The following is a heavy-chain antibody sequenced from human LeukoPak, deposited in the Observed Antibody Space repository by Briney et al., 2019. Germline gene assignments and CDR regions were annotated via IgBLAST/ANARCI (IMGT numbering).Heavy chain of an antibody. V-gene: IGHV4-59*12. CDR2: IHNSGGT. CDR1: GGSISTYY. Sequence: PSETLSLTCTVSGGSISTYYWSWIRQPPGKGLEWIGYIHNSGGTNYNPSLKSRVTISVDTSKNQFSLKLSSVTAADTAVYYCARDKDNWNDVDAFDIWGQGTMVTVSS. D-gene: IGHD1-20*01. J-gene: IGHJ3*02. CDR3: ARDKDNWNDVDAFDI.